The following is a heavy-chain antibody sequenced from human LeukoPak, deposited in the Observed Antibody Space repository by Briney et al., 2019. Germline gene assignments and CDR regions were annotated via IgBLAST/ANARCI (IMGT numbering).Heavy chain of an antibody. Sequence: PSETLSLTCTVSGSSISSYYWSWIRQPPGKGLEWIGYIFYSGSSNYNPSPKSRVTISVDTSKNQFSLKLSSVTAADTAVYYCARDWNDYGDSDAFDIWGQGTMVTVSS. CDR3: ARDWNDYGDSDAFDI. D-gene: IGHD4-17*01. V-gene: IGHV4-59*01. J-gene: IGHJ3*02. CDR2: IFYSGSS. CDR1: GSSISSYY.